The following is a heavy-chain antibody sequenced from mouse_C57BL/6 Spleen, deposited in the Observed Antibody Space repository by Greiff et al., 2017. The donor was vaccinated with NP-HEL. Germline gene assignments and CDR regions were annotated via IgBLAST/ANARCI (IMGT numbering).Heavy chain of an antibody. CDR3: ARYYYGKDWYFDV. D-gene: IGHD2-1*01. V-gene: IGHV1-22*01. J-gene: IGHJ1*03. CDR1: GYTFTDYN. CDR2: INPNNGGT. Sequence: VQLQQSGPELVKPGASVKMSCKASGYTFTDYNMHWVKQSHGKSLEWIGYINPNNGGTSYNQKFKGKATLTVNKSSSTAYMELRSLTSEDSAVYYCARYYYGKDWYFDVWGTGTTVTVSS.